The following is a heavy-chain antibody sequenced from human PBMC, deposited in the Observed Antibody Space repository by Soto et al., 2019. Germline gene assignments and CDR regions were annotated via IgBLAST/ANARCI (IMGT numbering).Heavy chain of an antibody. CDR1: GFTFGGYW. D-gene: IGHD3-22*01. J-gene: IGHJ4*02. CDR3: ARERFDTSGSKYLDY. Sequence: TGGSLRLSCAASGFTFGGYWVHWVRQAPGKGLEWFSSFRDSGGTTHYADSVKGRFTISRDNSKNTLYLQMNSLRVEDAAVYYCARERFDTSGSKYLDYWGQGALVTVSS. CDR2: FRDSGGTT. V-gene: IGHV3-23*01.